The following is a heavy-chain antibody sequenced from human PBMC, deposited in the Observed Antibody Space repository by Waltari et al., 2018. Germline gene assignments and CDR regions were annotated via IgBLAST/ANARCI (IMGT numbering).Heavy chain of an antibody. V-gene: IGHV3-33*01. CDR3: ARGDGGSGLGASDI. J-gene: IGHJ3*02. CDR1: GFTFTTHG. Sequence: QVQLVESGGGVVQSGGSLRLSCVGSGFTFTTHGMNWVRQAPGKGLEWVAVIWYDGSNKNYVDSVKGRFTISRDNSKNTMYLEMNRLRAEDTAVYSCARGDGGSGLGASDIWGQGTMVTVSS. CDR2: IWYDGSNK. D-gene: IGHD3-3*01.